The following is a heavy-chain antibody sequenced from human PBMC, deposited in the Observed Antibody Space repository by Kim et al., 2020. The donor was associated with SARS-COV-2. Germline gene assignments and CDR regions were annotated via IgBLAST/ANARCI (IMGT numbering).Heavy chain of an antibody. V-gene: IGHV4-34*01. J-gene: IGHJ4*02. CDR1: GGSFSGYY. CDR3: ARRARYYYDSSGPRVDY. CDR2: INHSGST. Sequence: SETLSLTCAVYGGSFSGYYWSWIRQPPGKGLEWIGEINHSGSTNYNPSLKSRVTISVDTSKNQFSLKLSSVTAADTAVYYCARRARYYYDSSGPRVDYWGQGTLVTVSS. D-gene: IGHD3-22*01.